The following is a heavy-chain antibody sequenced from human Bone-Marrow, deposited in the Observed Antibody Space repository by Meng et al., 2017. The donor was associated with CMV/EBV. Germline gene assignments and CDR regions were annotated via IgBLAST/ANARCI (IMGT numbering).Heavy chain of an antibody. D-gene: IGHD2-2*01. J-gene: IGHJ4*02. CDR2: IKQDGSEK. Sequence: GGSLRLSCAASGFTFSSYWMSWVRQAPGKGLEWVANIKQDGSEKYYVDSVKGRFTISRDNAKNSLYLQMNSLRAEDTAVYYCARDSYCSSTSCGRGGVHYWGQGTLVTGSS. CDR3: ARDSYCSSTSCGRGGVHY. V-gene: IGHV3-7*01. CDR1: GFTFSSYW.